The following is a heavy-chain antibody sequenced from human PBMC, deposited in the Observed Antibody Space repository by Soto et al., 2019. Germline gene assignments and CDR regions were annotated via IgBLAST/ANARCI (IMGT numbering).Heavy chain of an antibody. CDR3: ARGQLVWYGDLTPYHRDMDV. J-gene: IGHJ6*02. CDR1: GGSFDDFY. CDR2: ISHDGGT. D-gene: IGHD3-10*01. Sequence: QVQLQQWGAGLLRPSETLSLTCAFYGGSFDDFYWSWVRQSPGKGLEWVGEISHDGGTNYSPSLARRVSISVDTSKNQFSLLLRSVTAADTGLYYCARGQLVWYGDLTPYHRDMDVWGQGTTVTVSS. V-gene: IGHV4-34*02.